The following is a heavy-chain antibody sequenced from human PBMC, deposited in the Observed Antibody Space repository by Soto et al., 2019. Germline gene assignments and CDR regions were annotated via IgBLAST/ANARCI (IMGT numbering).Heavy chain of an antibody. Sequence: ASVKVSCKASGYTFTSYGISWARQAPGQGLEWMGWISAYNGNTNYAQKLQGRVTMTTDTSTSTAYMELRSLRSDDTAVYYCARLLSGYSGTYYYYMDVWGKGTTVTVSS. D-gene: IGHD5-12*01. CDR1: GYTFTSYG. V-gene: IGHV1-18*01. J-gene: IGHJ6*03. CDR2: ISAYNGNT. CDR3: ARLLSGYSGTYYYYMDV.